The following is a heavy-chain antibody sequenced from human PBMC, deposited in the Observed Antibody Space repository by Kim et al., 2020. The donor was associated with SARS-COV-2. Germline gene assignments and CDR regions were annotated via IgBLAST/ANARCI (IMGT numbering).Heavy chain of an antibody. Sequence: GGSLRLSCAASGFTFSSYGMHWVRQAPGKGLEWVAVISYDGSNKYYADSVKGRFTISRDNSKNTLYLQMNSLRAEDTAVYYCAKGWPDYWGQGTLVTVSS. D-gene: IGHD6-13*01. CDR3: AKGWPDY. J-gene: IGHJ4*02. CDR2: ISYDGSNK. V-gene: IGHV3-30*18. CDR1: GFTFSSYG.